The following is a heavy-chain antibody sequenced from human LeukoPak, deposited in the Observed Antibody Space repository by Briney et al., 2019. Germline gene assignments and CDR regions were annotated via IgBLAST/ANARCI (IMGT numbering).Heavy chain of an antibody. J-gene: IGHJ4*02. V-gene: IGHV1-2*02. CDR2: INPNSGVT. CDR3: ARDPGANYFDY. CDR1: GGTFSSYA. D-gene: IGHD7-27*01. Sequence: ASVKVSCKASGGTFSSYAISWVRQAPGQGLEWMGWINPNSGVTNYAQKFQGRVTMAGDPSISTTYMELRRVRSDDTAMYYCARDPGANYFDYWGQGTLVTVSS.